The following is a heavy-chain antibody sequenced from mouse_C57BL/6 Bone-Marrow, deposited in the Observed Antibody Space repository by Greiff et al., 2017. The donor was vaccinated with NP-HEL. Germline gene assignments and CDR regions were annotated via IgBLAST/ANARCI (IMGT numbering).Heavy chain of an antibody. CDR3: TPVTGYFDY. V-gene: IGHV14-4*01. CDR2: IDPENGDT. CDR1: GFNIKDDY. J-gene: IGHJ2*01. D-gene: IGHD4-1*01. Sequence: VQLKQSGAELVRPGASVKLSCTASGFNIKDDYMHWVKQRPEQGLEWIGWIDPENGDTEYASKFQGKATITADTSSNTAYLQLSSLTSEDTAVYCCTPVTGYFDYWGQGTAITVSS.